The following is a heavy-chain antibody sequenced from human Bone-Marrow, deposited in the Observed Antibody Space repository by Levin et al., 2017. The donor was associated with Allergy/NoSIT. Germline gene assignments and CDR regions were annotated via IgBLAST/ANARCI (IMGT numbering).Heavy chain of an antibody. Sequence: LRLSCAVSGGSISSGGYSWSWIRQPPGKGLEWIGYIYHSGSTYYNPSLKSRVTISVDRSKNQFSLKLSSVTAADTAVYYRARGEGYSYGYDAFDIWGQGTMVTVSS. CDR1: GGSISSGGYS. CDR3: ARGEGYSYGYDAFDI. J-gene: IGHJ3*02. D-gene: IGHD5-18*01. CDR2: IYHSGST. V-gene: IGHV4-30-2*01.